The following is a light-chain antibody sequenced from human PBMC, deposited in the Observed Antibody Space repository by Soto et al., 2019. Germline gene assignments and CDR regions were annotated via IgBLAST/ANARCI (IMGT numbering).Light chain of an antibody. V-gene: IGKV1-8*01. Sequence: AIRMTQSPSSLSASTGDRVTITCRASQGIRSYLAWYPQKPGKAPKLLIYAASTLQSGVPSRFSGSGSGTDFTLTISCLQSEDFATYYCQQYYSYIRTFGQGTKVDIK. J-gene: IGKJ1*01. CDR2: AAS. CDR1: QGIRSY. CDR3: QQYYSYIRT.